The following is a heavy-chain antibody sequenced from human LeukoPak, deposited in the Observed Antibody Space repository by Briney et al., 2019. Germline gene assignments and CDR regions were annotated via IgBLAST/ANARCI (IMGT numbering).Heavy chain of an antibody. Sequence: GGSLRLSCAASGFSFSIYSLNWVRQAPGKGLEWVSGLSTSGGATYYADSVKGRFTISRDTSKNTLYLQMNSLRVEDTALYYCAARSSGSHFDYWGQGTLVTVSS. J-gene: IGHJ4*02. D-gene: IGHD3-10*01. V-gene: IGHV3-23*01. CDR2: LSTSGGAT. CDR3: AARSSGSHFDY. CDR1: GFSFSIYS.